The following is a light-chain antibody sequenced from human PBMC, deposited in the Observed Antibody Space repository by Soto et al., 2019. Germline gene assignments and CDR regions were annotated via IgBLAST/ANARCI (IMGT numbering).Light chain of an antibody. CDR3: QQYYSTPLT. CDR1: QNVLYSSNNKHY. CDR2: WAS. Sequence: DIVMTQSPDSLAVSLGERATINCKSSQNVLYSSNNKHYLAWYQQKPGQPPKLLIYWASTRESGVPDRFSGSGSVTDFTLTISSLQAEDVAVYYCQQYYSTPLTFGGGTKVEIK. J-gene: IGKJ4*01. V-gene: IGKV4-1*01.